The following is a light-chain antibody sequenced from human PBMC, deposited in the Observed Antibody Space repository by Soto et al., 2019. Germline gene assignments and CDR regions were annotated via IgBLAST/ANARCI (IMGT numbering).Light chain of an antibody. CDR3: QQYNNWPPWT. CDR1: QSVSSN. CDR2: GAS. V-gene: IGKV3-15*01. J-gene: IGKJ1*01. Sequence: EIVMTQSPATLSVSPGERATLSCSASQSVSSNLAWYQQKPGQAPRLLIYGASTRATGIPARFSGSGSGTEFTHTSSRLQSDDFAVYHCQQYNNWPPWTFGQGTKVEIK.